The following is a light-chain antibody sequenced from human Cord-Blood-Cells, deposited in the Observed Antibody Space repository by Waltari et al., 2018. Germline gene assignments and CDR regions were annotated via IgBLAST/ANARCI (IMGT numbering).Light chain of an antibody. CDR2: EGS. Sequence: QSALTQPASVSGPPGQSITLSCTGTSSDVGSYNLVSCYQQHPGKAPKLMIYEGSKRPSGVSNRFSGSKSGNTASLTISGLQAEDEADYYCCSYAGSSTYVVFGGGTKLTVL. CDR1: SSDVGSYNL. J-gene: IGLJ2*01. CDR3: CSYAGSSTYVV. V-gene: IGLV2-23*01.